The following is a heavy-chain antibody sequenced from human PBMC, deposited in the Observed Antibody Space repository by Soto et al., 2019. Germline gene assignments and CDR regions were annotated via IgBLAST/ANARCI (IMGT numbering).Heavy chain of an antibody. Sequence: PGGSLRLSCAASGFTFSSYAMSWVRQAPGKGLEWVSAISGSGGSTYYADSVKGRFTISRDNSKNTLYLQMNSLRAEDTAVYYCAKGFYDSSGYPRSYYYGMDVWGQGTTVTVSS. CDR2: ISGSGGST. CDR3: AKGFYDSSGYPRSYYYGMDV. CDR1: GFTFSSYA. D-gene: IGHD3-22*01. J-gene: IGHJ6*02. V-gene: IGHV3-23*01.